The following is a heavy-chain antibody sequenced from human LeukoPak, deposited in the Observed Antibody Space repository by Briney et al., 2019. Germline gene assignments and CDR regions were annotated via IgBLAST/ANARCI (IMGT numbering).Heavy chain of an antibody. CDR2: IRNDGSII. V-gene: IGHV3-30*02. Sequence: PGGSLRLSCTASGFTFSSYGMHWIRQAPGKGLEWVAFIRNDGSIIYNADSVKGRFTISRDNSKNTLFLQMNNLRADDTAVYYCAKDTPLCYFDYWGQGTLVTVSS. D-gene: IGHD3-16*01. J-gene: IGHJ4*02. CDR3: AKDTPLCYFDY. CDR1: GFTFSSYG.